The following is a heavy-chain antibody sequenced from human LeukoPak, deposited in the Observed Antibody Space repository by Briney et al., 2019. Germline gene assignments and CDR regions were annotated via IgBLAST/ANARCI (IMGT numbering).Heavy chain of an antibody. Sequence: PSETLSLTCTVSGGSISSYYWSWIRQPPGKGLEWIGYIYYSGSTNYNPSLKSRVTISVDTSKNQFSLKLSSVTAADTAVYYCARHHSSGWYESWGQGTPVTVSS. J-gene: IGHJ4*02. CDR1: GGSISSYY. CDR3: ARHHSSGWYES. CDR2: IYYSGST. V-gene: IGHV4-59*08. D-gene: IGHD6-19*01.